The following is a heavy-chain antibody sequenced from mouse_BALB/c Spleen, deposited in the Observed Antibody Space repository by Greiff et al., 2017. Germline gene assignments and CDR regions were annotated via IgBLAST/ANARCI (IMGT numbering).Heavy chain of an antibody. Sequence: EVKLVESGPGLVKPSQSLSLTCSVTGYSITSGYYWYWIRQFPGNKLEWMGYISYDGSNNYNPSLKNRISITRDTSKNQFFLKLNSVTTEDTATYYCAREGVITTAHYFDYWGQGTTLTVSS. V-gene: IGHV3-6*02. D-gene: IGHD1-1*01. J-gene: IGHJ2*01. CDR1: GYSITSGYY. CDR2: ISYDGSN. CDR3: AREGVITTAHYFDY.